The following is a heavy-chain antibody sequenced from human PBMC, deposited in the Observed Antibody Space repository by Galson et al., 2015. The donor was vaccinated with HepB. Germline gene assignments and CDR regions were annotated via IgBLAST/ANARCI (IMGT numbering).Heavy chain of an antibody. J-gene: IGHJ4*02. CDR3: ARFVYGSARGLFDY. CDR2: IWYDESNK. CDR1: GFTFSSYG. Sequence: SLRLSCAASGFTFSSYGMHGVRQAPGKGLEWVAVIWYDESNKYYTDSVKGRFTISGDNSKNTLYLQMNSLRAEDTAVYYCARFVYGSARGLFDYWGQGTLVTVSS. V-gene: IGHV3-33*01. D-gene: IGHD3-10*01.